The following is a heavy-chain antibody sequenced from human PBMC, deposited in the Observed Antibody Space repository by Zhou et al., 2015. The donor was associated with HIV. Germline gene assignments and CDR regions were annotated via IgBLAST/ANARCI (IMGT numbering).Heavy chain of an antibody. D-gene: IGHD6-19*01. CDR2: IWYDGSNK. CDR3: AREEWRPEISSIAVAGTGWAFDI. J-gene: IGHJ3*02. Sequence: QVQLVESGGGVVQPGRSLRLSCAASGFTFSSYGMHWVRQAPGKGLEWVAVIWYDGSNKYYADSVKGRFTISRDNSKNTLYLQMNSLRAEDTAVYYCAREEWRPEISSIAVAGTGWAFDIWGQGTMVTVSS. CDR1: GFTFSSYG. V-gene: IGHV3-33*01.